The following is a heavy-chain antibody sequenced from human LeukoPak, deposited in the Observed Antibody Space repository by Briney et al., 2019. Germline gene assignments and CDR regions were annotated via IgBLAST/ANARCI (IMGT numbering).Heavy chain of an antibody. V-gene: IGHV4-38-2*01. D-gene: IGHD3-22*01. Sequence: SETLSLTCAVSGYSISSGYYWGWIRQLPGKGLEWIGSIYHSGSTYYNPSLKSRVTISVDTSKNQFSLKLSSVTAADTAVYYCATLTHYYDDRQLDYWGQGTLVTVSS. J-gene: IGHJ4*02. CDR3: ATLTHYYDDRQLDY. CDR1: GYSISSGYY. CDR2: IYHSGST.